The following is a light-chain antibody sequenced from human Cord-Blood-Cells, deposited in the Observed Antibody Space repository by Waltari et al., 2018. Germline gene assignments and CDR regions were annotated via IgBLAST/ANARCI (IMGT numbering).Light chain of an antibody. V-gene: IGLV2-23*03. CDR2: EGS. CDR3: CSYAGSSTFGVV. CDR1: SSDVGSYNL. Sequence: QSALTQPASVSGSPGQSITISCTGTSSDVGSYNLVSWYQQHPGKAPKLMICEGSKRPSGVSNRFSGSKSGNTASLTISGLQAEDEADYYCCSYAGSSTFGVVFGGGTKLTVL. J-gene: IGLJ2*01.